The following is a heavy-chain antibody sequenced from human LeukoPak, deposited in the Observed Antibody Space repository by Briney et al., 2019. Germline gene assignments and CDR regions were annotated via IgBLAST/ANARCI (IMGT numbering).Heavy chain of an antibody. J-gene: IGHJ4*02. CDR1: GGSISSYY. D-gene: IGHD3-22*01. CDR2: IYYSGST. V-gene: IGHV4-59*01. Sequence: SETLSLTCTVSGGSISSYYWSWIRQPPGKGLEWIGYIYYSGSTNYNPSLKGRVTISVDTSKNQFSLKLSSVTAADTAVYYCARARPHYYDSSGYYYFDYWGQGTLVTVSS. CDR3: ARARPHYYDSSGYYYFDY.